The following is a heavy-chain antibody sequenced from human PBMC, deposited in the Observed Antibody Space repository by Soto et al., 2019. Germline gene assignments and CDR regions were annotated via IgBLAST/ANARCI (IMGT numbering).Heavy chain of an antibody. CDR1: AFTVNSKD. V-gene: IGHV3-30-3*01. CDR2: ISYDGSNK. Sequence: GGSLRLSFAASAFTVNSKDMSWVRQAPGKGLEWVAVISYDGSNKYYADSVKGRFTISRDNSKNTLYLQMNSLRAEDTAMYYRASQEGYRSSIGAFDYWGQGALVSVSS. J-gene: IGHJ4*02. D-gene: IGHD3-16*02. CDR3: ASQEGYRSSIGAFDY.